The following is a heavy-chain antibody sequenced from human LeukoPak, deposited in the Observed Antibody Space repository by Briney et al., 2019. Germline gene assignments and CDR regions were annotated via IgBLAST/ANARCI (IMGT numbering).Heavy chain of an antibody. J-gene: IGHJ6*02. CDR1: GYTFTSYG. Sequence: ASVKVSCKASGYTFTSYGISWVRQAPGQGLEWMGWISAYNGSTNYAQKLQGRVTMTTDTSTSTAYMELRSLRSDDTAVYYCARTVLPSYSGYSRHGAAYYGMDVWGQGTTVTVSS. V-gene: IGHV1-18*01. CDR3: ARTVLPSYSGYSRHGAAYYGMDV. CDR2: ISAYNGST. D-gene: IGHD5-12*01.